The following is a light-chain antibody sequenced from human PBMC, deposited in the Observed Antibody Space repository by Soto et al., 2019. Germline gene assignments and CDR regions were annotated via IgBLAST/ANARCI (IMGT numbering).Light chain of an antibody. CDR3: QQYNSYSA. V-gene: IGKV1-5*01. Sequence: DIQMTQSPSTLSASVGDRVTITCRASQSISSWLAWYQQKPGKAPKLLIYDASSLESGVPSRFSGSGSGTGFTLTISSLQPDDFATYYSQQYNSYSAFGQGTKVDIK. CDR2: DAS. J-gene: IGKJ1*01. CDR1: QSISSW.